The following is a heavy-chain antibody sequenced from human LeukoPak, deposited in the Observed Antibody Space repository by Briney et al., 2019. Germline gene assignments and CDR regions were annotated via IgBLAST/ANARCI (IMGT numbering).Heavy chain of an antibody. CDR3: ARWRMEGKVVDVFDI. D-gene: IGHD3-22*01. CDR1: GFTFSSYA. J-gene: IGHJ3*02. Sequence: PGGSLRLSCAASGFTFSSYAMSWVRQAPGKGLEWVSVISGSGDSTYYADSVKGRFTISRDNSKNTLYLQMNSLRVEDTAVYYCARWRMEGKVVDVFDIWGQGTRVTVSS. V-gene: IGHV3-23*01. CDR2: ISGSGDST.